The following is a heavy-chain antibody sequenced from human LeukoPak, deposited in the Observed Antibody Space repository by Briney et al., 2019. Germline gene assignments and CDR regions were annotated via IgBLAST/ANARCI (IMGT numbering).Heavy chain of an antibody. J-gene: IGHJ4*02. Sequence: SQTLSLTCAISGDIVSSNSGAWHWIRQSPSRGLEWLGRTYYRSKWYNDYAVSVKSRITINPDTSKNQFSLQLNSVTPEDTAVYYCASSYSSSDQKIDYWGQGILVTVSS. D-gene: IGHD3-22*01. V-gene: IGHV6-1*01. CDR3: ASSYSSSDQKIDY. CDR2: TYYRSKWYN. CDR1: GDIVSSNSGA.